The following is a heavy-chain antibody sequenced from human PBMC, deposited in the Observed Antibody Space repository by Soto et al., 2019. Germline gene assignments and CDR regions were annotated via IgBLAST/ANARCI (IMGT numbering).Heavy chain of an antibody. CDR1: GGSVFSSSSY. J-gene: IGHJ4*02. V-gene: IGHV4-39*01. CDR2: IFYNGKT. Sequence: SETLSLTCTVTGGSVFSSSSYWAWIRQSPGKGLEWIGQIFYNGKTYYSPSLGSRVTMSVDSSNNLFSLSLRSVTAADTALYYRASLVGLTEFSASRYKLKQWGRGIRVT. CDR3: ASLVGLTEFSASRYKLKQ. D-gene: IGHD1-1*01.